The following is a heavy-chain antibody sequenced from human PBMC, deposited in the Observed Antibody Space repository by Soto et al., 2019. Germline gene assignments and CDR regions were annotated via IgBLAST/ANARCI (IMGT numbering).Heavy chain of an antibody. CDR1: GYTFSSYP. CDR3: ARDRGGYCSGGSCSEAWFDP. J-gene: IGHJ5*02. Sequence: QVQLVQSGAEEKRPGASVKISCKASGYTFSSYPIHWVRQAPGHRLEWMGWINSGNGYTKYSQKFQARVSITRDTSASTAYMQLSSLRSEDTAVYYCARDRGGYCSGGSCSEAWFDPWGQGTLVNVSS. V-gene: IGHV1-3*05. D-gene: IGHD2-15*01. CDR2: INSGNGYT.